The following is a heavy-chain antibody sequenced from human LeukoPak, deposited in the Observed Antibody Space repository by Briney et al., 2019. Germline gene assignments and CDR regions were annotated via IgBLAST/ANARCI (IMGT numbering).Heavy chain of an antibody. V-gene: IGHV3-48*02. J-gene: IGHJ4*02. CDR3: ARLAGLAFDY. Sequence: AGGSLRLSCAASGFTFSSYWMSWVRQAPGKGLEWVSYITSGSTTIYYADSVKGRFTISRDNAKNSLYLQMNSLKDEDTAVYYCARLAGLAFDYWGQGTLVTVSS. CDR2: ITSGSTTI. CDR1: GFTFSSYW. D-gene: IGHD2-21*01.